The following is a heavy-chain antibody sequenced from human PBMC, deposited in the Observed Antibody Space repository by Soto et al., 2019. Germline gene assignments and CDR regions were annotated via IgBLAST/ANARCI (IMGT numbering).Heavy chain of an antibody. D-gene: IGHD6-13*01. Sequence: PSETLSLTCTVSGGSISSGGYYWSWIRQPPGKGLEWIGEINHSGSTNYNPSLKSRVTISVDTSKNQFSLKLSSVTAADTAVYYCARARGRYSSSWTGVGRFDPWGQGTLVTVTS. J-gene: IGHJ5*02. V-gene: IGHV4-39*07. CDR2: INHSGST. CDR3: ARARGRYSSSWTGVGRFDP. CDR1: GGSISSGGYY.